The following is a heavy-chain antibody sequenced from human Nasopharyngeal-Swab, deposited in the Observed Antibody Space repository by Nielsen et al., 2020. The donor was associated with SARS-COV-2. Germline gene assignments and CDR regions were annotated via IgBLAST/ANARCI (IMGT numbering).Heavy chain of an antibody. V-gene: IGHV4-4*02. CDR3: ARVGRFLEWLLSTNYYYYMDV. D-gene: IGHD3-3*01. CDR1: GGSISSSNW. CDR2: IYHSGST. J-gene: IGHJ6*03. Sequence: SETLSLTCAVSGGSISSSNWWSWVRQPPGKGLEWIGEIYHSGSTNYNPSLKSRVTISVDKSKNQFSLKLSSVTAADTAVYYCARVGRFLEWLLSTNYYYYMDVWGKGTTVTVSS.